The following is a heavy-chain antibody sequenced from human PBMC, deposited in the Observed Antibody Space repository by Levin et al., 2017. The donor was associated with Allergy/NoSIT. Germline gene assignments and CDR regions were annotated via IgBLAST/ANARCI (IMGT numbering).Heavy chain of an antibody. V-gene: IGHV1-18*01. CDR2: ISTHNGNT. CDR3: ARFVVTPVSYFYMDG. Sequence: WASVKVSCKASGYTFKNYGISWVRQAPGQGLEWMGWISTHNGNTNYAQSFQGRVTMTPDTSTSTADMELRSLISDDTAVYYCARFVVTPVSYFYMDGWGKGTTVTVSS. D-gene: IGHD2-2*01. J-gene: IGHJ6*03. CDR1: GYTFKNYG.